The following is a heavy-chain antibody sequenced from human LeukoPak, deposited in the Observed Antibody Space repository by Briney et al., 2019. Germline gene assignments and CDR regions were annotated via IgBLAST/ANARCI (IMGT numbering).Heavy chain of an antibody. CDR3: ARGTSTIVATFSY. CDR1: GYSTSSGYY. V-gene: IGHV4-38-2*02. D-gene: IGHD5-12*01. CDR2: IYHSGTT. J-gene: IGHJ4*02. Sequence: SETLSLTCTVSGYSTSSGYYWGWIRQPPGKGLGWIGSIYHSGTTYYNPSLKSRVTISVDTSKNQFSLRLSSVTAADTAVYYCARGTSTIVATFSYWGQGTLVTVSS.